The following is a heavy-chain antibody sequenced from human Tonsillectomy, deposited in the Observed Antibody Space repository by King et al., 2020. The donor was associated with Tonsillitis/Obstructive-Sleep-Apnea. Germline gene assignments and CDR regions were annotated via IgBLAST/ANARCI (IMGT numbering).Heavy chain of an antibody. J-gene: IGHJ3*02. CDR1: GFTFSSYE. CDR2: ISRSGRTI. CDR3: AKGVEGDAFDI. Sequence: DVQLVESGGGLVKPGGSLRLSCAASGFTFSSYEMNWVRQAPEKGLEWVSYISRSGRTIYYADSVKGRFTISRDNAKNSLYLQMNSLRAEDTAVYYCAKGVEGDAFDIWGQGTMVTVSS. D-gene: IGHD3-16*01. V-gene: IGHV3-48*03.